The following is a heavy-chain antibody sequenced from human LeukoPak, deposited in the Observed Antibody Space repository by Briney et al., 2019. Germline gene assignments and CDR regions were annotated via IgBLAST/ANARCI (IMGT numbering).Heavy chain of an antibody. Sequence: SETLSLTCTVSGGSISSSSYYWGWIRQPPGKGLEWIGSIYYSGSTYYNPSLKSRVTISVDTSKNQFSLKLSSVTAAVTAVYYCAREMDVFDYWGQGTLVTVSS. CDR3: AREMDVFDY. D-gene: IGHD3-16*01. CDR2: IYYSGST. J-gene: IGHJ4*02. V-gene: IGHV4-39*07. CDR1: GGSISSSSYY.